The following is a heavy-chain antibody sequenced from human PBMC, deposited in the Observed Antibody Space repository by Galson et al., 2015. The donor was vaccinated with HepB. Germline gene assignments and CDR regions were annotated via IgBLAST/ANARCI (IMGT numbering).Heavy chain of an antibody. J-gene: IGHJ3*02. V-gene: IGHV3-53*01. Sequence: SLRLSCAASGFTVSSNYMSWVRQAPGKGLEWVSVIYSGGSTYYADSVKGRFTISRDNSKNTLYLQMNSLRAEDTAVYYCATRVDRAMKDAFDIWGQGTMVTVSS. CDR1: GFTVSSNY. CDR3: ATRVDRAMKDAFDI. D-gene: IGHD5-18*01. CDR2: IYSGGST.